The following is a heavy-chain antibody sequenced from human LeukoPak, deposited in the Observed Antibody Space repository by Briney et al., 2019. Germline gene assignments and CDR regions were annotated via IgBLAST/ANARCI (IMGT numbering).Heavy chain of an antibody. V-gene: IGHV3-33*03. CDR3: AKDSIPVAGRDCFFDS. Sequence: GRSQRLSCAASGFTFSSYGMHWVRQAPGKGLEWVALIFYDGSNMLYADSVKGRFTISRDNSRGTLYLQMNSVRAEDTAVYFCAKDSIPVAGRDCFFDSWGQGALVTVSS. CDR2: IFYDGSNM. J-gene: IGHJ5*01. CDR1: GFTFSSYG. D-gene: IGHD6-19*01.